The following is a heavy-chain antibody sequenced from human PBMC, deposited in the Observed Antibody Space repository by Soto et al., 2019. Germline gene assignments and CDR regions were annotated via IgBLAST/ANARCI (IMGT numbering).Heavy chain of an antibody. CDR1: GYSFTTFW. CDR3: ARLYCTLNTCDIWPDP. D-gene: IGHD2-8*01. J-gene: IGHJ5*02. Sequence: GESLKISCTGFGYSFTTFWISWVRQTPGKGLEWMGRIDPSDSHTNYSPSFQGHVTISVDKSISTAYLQWGSLKASDTAMDYCARLYCTLNTCDIWPDPWGQGTLVTVSS. V-gene: IGHV5-10-1*01. CDR2: IDPSDSHT.